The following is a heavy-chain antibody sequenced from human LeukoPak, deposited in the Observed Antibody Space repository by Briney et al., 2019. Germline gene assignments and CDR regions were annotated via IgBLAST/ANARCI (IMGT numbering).Heavy chain of an antibody. CDR1: GDSISSYY. J-gene: IGHJ4*02. V-gene: IGHV4-59*01. CDR3: ARCRYSSSPDFEY. D-gene: IGHD6-13*01. Sequence: PSSTLSLTCTVSGDSISSYYWSWIRQPPGKGLEWIGYIYYSGNTNYNPSLKSRVTISKDTSKNQFSLKLSSVTAADTAVYYCARCRYSSSPDFEYWGQGTLVTVSS. CDR2: IYYSGNT.